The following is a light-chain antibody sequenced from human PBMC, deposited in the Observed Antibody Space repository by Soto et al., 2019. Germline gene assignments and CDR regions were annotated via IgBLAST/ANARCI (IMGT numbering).Light chain of an antibody. J-gene: IGKJ4*01. Sequence: IVMTQSPATLSVSPGERATLSCRASQSINSNLAWYQQKPGQAPRLLMFRASIRATGFPARFSGSGSGTEFNITISSLQSEDSAIYYSQQYNNWPRATFGGGTKVEIK. V-gene: IGKV3-15*01. CDR3: QQYNNWPRAT. CDR1: QSINSN. CDR2: RAS.